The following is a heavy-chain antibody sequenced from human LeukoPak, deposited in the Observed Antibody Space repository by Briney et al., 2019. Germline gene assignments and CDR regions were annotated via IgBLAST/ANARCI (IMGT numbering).Heavy chain of an antibody. D-gene: IGHD3-22*01. J-gene: IGHJ4*02. Sequence: SGPTLVKPTHTLTLTCTFSGFSLRTSGVGVAWIRQPPGKALEWLGFIYWDDDKRYSPSLKSRLTITKDTSKNQVVLTMTNVDPADTATYYCTHFYDSSGYYSYHFDYWGQGTLVTVSS. V-gene: IGHV2-5*02. CDR3: THFYDSSGYYSYHFDY. CDR1: GFSLRTSGVG. CDR2: IYWDDDK.